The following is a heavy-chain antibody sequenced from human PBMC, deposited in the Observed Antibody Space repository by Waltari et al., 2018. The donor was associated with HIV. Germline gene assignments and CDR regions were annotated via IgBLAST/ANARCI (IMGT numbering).Heavy chain of an antibody. CDR2: INHSGST. J-gene: IGHJ4*02. Sequence: QVQLQQWGAGLLKPSEPLSLTCAVYGGSFSGYYWSWIRQPPGKGLEWIGEINHSGSTNYNPSLKSRVTISVDTSKNQFSLKLSSVTAADTAVYYCARGPPVDYDSSGYSLDYWGQGTLVTVSS. V-gene: IGHV4-34*01. CDR1: GGSFSGYY. CDR3: ARGPPVDYDSSGYSLDY. D-gene: IGHD3-22*01.